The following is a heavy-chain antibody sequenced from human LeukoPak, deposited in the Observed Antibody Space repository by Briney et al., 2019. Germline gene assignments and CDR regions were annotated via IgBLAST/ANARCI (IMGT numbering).Heavy chain of an antibody. V-gene: IGHV1-8*01. J-gene: IGHJ4*02. D-gene: IGHD6-19*01. CDR2: MNPNSGKT. CDR1: GYTFTSYD. Sequence: ASVKVSCKASGYTFTSYDINWVRQTTGQGLEWMGWMNPNSGKTEYAQKFQGRVTTTWDTSISTVYMDLSSLRSEDTAVYYCGRALPSSGWVDYWGQGSLVTVSS. CDR3: GRALPSSGWVDY.